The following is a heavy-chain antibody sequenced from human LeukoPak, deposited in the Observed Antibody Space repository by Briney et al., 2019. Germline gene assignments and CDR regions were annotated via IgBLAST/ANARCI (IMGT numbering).Heavy chain of an antibody. J-gene: IGHJ6*03. Sequence: GGSLRLSCAASGFTFSSYAMSWVRQAPGKGLEWVSGINWNGANTTYADSVKGRFTISRDNAKNSLYLQMNSLRAEDMALYYCAKGSGSYLYYYYMDVWGKGTTVTVSS. V-gene: IGHV3-20*04. CDR3: AKGSGSYLYYYYMDV. CDR1: GFTFSSYA. D-gene: IGHD1-26*01. CDR2: INWNGANT.